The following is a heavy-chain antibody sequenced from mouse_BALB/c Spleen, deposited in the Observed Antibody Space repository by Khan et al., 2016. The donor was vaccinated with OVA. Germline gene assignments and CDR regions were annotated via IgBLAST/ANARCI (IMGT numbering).Heavy chain of an antibody. Sequence: EVQLVESGPGLVKPSQSLSLTCTVTGYSITSGYAWNWIRQFPGNKLEWMGYISYSGVTSYTPSLKSRISITRDTSKNQFFLQLNSVTTEDTPTDYCARGNYFGYYFDYWGQGTTLTVSS. D-gene: IGHD1-1*01. V-gene: IGHV3-2*02. CDR3: ARGNYFGYYFDY. CDR1: GYSITSGYA. CDR2: ISYSGVT. J-gene: IGHJ2*01.